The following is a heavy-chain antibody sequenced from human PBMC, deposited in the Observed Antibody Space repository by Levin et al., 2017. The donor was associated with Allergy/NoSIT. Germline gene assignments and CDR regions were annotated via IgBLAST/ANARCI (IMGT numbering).Heavy chain of an antibody. CDR3: AREGHYDFWSGYSHYYGMDV. D-gene: IGHD3-3*01. CDR1: GGTFSSYA. V-gene: IGHV1-69*01. Sequence: KISCKASGGTFSSYAISWVRQAPGQGLEWMGGIIPIFGTANYAQKFQGRVTITADESTSTAYMELSSLRSEDTAVYYCAREGHYDFWSGYSHYYGMDVWGQGTTVTVSS. CDR2: IIPIFGTA. J-gene: IGHJ6*02.